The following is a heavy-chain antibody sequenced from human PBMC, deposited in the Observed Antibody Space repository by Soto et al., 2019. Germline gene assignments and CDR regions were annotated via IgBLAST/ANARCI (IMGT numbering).Heavy chain of an antibody. Sequence: ASVKVSCKASGYTFTNYGISWVRQAPGEGLGWVGWINTSNDNKLYAQKLQGRLTLTTDTSTSTAYMDLTTLRSDDTAVYLCARDPGAASFDFWAQGTLVTVSS. J-gene: IGHJ4*02. D-gene: IGHD2-15*01. CDR3: ARDPGAASFDF. V-gene: IGHV1-18*01. CDR2: INTSNDNK. CDR1: GYTFTNYG.